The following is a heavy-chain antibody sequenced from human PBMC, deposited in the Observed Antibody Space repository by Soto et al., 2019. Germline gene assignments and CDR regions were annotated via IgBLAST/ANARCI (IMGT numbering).Heavy chain of an antibody. CDR1: GFTVSSNY. CDR2: IYSGGST. CDR3: ARDGTQGYCSSTSCYSYGMDV. J-gene: IGHJ6*02. Sequence: PGGSLRLSSAASGFTVSSNYMSWVRQAPGKGLEWVSVIYSGGSTYYADSVKGRFTISRDNSKNTLYLQMNSLRAEDTAVYYCARDGTQGYCSSTSCYSYGMDVWGQGTTVTVSS. D-gene: IGHD2-2*01. V-gene: IGHV3-53*01.